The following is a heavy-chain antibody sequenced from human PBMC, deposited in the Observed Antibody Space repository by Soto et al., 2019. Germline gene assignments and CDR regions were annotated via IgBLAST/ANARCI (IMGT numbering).Heavy chain of an antibody. CDR2: INHSGST. CDR3: ARSFRPIVVVVAAYFDY. Sequence: SETLSLTCAVYGGSFSGYYWSWIRQPPGKGLEWIGEINHSGSTNYNPSLKSRVTISVDTSKNQFSLKLSSVTAADTAVYYCARSFRPIVVVVAAYFDYWGQGTLVTVSS. V-gene: IGHV4-34*01. D-gene: IGHD2-15*01. CDR1: GGSFSGYY. J-gene: IGHJ4*02.